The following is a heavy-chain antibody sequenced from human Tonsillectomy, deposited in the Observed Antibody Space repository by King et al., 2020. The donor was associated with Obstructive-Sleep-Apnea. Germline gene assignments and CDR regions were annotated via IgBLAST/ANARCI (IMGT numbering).Heavy chain of an antibody. V-gene: IGHV5-51*01. CDR2: IYPGDSDT. CDR1: GYSFATYW. CDR3: ARLPRARESGSIYFDY. J-gene: IGHJ4*02. Sequence: EVQLVESGAEVKKPGESLKISCKGSGYSFATYWIGWVRQMPGKGLEWMGIIYPGDSDTRYSPSFQGQVTISADKSTSTANLQWSSLQASDTALDYCARLPRARESGSIYFDYWGQGTLVTVSS. D-gene: IGHD3-22*01.